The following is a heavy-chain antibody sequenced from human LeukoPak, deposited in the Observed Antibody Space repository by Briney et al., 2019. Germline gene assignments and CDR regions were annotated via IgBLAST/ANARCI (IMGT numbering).Heavy chain of an antibody. D-gene: IGHD2-15*01. Sequence: GGSLRLSCAASGVTFSSYGMHWVRQAPGKGLEWVAVISYDGSNKYYADSVKGRFTISRDNSKNTLYLQMNSLRAEDTAVYYCASGHGYSFDYWGQGTLVTVSS. CDR1: GVTFSSYG. CDR2: ISYDGSNK. V-gene: IGHV3-30*03. J-gene: IGHJ4*02. CDR3: ASGHGYSFDY.